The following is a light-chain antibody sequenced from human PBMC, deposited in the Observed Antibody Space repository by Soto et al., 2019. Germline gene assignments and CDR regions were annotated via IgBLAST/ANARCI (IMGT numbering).Light chain of an antibody. CDR1: QSVSSSY. CDR2: GAS. V-gene: IGKV3-20*01. CDR3: QQYDSSTRWT. Sequence: EIVLTQSPVTLSLSPGERATLSCRASQSVSSSYLAWYQQKPGQAPKLLIYGASSRATGIPDRFSGSGSGTDFTLTISRLEPEDFAVYYCQQYDSSTRWTF. J-gene: IGKJ1*01.